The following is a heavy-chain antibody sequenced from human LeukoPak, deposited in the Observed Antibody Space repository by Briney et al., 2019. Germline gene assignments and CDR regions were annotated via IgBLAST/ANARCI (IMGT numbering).Heavy chain of an antibody. CDR1: GFTFSSYA. Sequence: GGSLRLSCAASGFTFSSYAMHWVRQAPGKGLEWVAVISYDGSNRYYADSVKGRFTISRDNSKNTLYLQMNSLRAEDTAVYYCARDLGYSSGCFDYWGQGTLVTVSS. D-gene: IGHD6-19*01. CDR2: ISYDGSNR. J-gene: IGHJ4*02. V-gene: IGHV3-30*04. CDR3: ARDLGYSSGCFDY.